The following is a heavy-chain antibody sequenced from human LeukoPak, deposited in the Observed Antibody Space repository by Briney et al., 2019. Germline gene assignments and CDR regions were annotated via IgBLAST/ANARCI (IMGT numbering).Heavy chain of an antibody. CDR2: ISGDGGST. CDR3: AKVSPMSSIAAFDY. D-gene: IGHD6-6*01. V-gene: IGHV3-43*02. J-gene: IGHJ4*02. CDR1: GFTFSNYG. Sequence: PGGSLRLSCAASGFTFSNYGMSWVRQAPGKGLEWVSLISGDGGSTYYADSVKGRFTISRDNSKNSLYLQMNSLRTEDTALYYCAKVSPMSSIAAFDYWGQGTLVTVSS.